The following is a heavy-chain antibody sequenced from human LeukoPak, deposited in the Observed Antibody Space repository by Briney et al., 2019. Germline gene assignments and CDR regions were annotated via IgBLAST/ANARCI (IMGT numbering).Heavy chain of an antibody. CDR3: ARIVVTGYFDY. J-gene: IGHJ4*02. CDR2: ITPKSGGT. CDR1: GYTFTGYF. Sequence: ASVKVSCKASGYTFTGYFIHWVRQAPGQGLEWMGWITPKSGGTNYAQKFQGRVTMTRDTSISTAYMEPSRLRSDDTAVYYCARIVVTGYFDYWGQGTLVTVSS. D-gene: IGHD3-22*01. V-gene: IGHV1-2*02.